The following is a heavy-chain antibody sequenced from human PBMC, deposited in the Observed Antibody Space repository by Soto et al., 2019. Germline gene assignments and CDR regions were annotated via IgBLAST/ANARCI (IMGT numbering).Heavy chain of an antibody. D-gene: IGHD5-12*01. CDR2: INSDGSKT. J-gene: IGHJ5*02. CDR3: ATVATNSYNWLDP. V-gene: IGHV3-74*01. Sequence: GGSLRLSCAASGFIFSTFWMHWVRQAPGKGLEWVSRINSDGSKTTYADTVKGRFTISRDNAKNKVYLQMNSLRGEDKTVYYCATVATNSYNWLDPWGQGTLVTVSS. CDR1: GFIFSTFW.